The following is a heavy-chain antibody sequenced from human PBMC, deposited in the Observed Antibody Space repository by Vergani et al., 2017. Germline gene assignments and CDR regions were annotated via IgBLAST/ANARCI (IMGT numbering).Heavy chain of an antibody. J-gene: IGHJ4*02. D-gene: IGHD6-13*01. CDR2: IRYDGSNK. Sequence: QVQLVESGGGVVQPGGSLRLSCAASGFTFSSYCMHWVRQAPGKGLEWVAFIRYDGSNKYYADSVKGRFTISRDNSKNTLYLQMNSLRAEDTAVYYCRMGSAGTSLFDYWGQGTLVTVSS. V-gene: IGHV3-30*02. CDR1: GFTFSSYC. CDR3: RMGSAGTSLFDY.